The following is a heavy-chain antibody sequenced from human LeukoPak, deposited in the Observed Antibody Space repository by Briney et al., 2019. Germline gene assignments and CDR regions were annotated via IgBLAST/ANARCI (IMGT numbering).Heavy chain of an antibody. CDR3: TRDLSSSRGATGSYFDY. Sequence: PGGSLRLSCAASGFTFSTYAMSWVRQAPGKGLEWVSAISGSGDSTYYADSVKGRFTISRDNSKNTLSLQMNSLKTEDTAVYYCTRDLSSSRGATGSYFDYWGQGTLVTVSS. D-gene: IGHD1-26*01. J-gene: IGHJ4*02. V-gene: IGHV3-23*01. CDR1: GFTFSTYA. CDR2: ISGSGDST.